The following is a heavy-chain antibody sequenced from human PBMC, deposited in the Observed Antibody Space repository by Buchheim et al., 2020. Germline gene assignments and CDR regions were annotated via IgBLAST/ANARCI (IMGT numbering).Heavy chain of an antibody. Sequence: EVQLLESGGGLVQPGGSLRLSCAASGFTFSTYAVTWVRQAPGKGLEWVAAISGSGGSTYYADSVKGRFTISRDNSKNTLYLQMNSLRADDTAVYYCAKYRTTVVTPGAFDYWGQGTL. CDR1: GFTFSTYA. V-gene: IGHV3-23*01. J-gene: IGHJ4*02. D-gene: IGHD4-23*01. CDR2: ISGSGGST. CDR3: AKYRTTVVTPGAFDY.